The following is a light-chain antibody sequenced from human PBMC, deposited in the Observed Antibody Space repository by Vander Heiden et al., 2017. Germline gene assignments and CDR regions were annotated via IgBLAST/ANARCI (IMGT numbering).Light chain of an antibody. V-gene: IGKV3-11*02. Sequence: EIVLTYSPATLAFARGGRATISYRTRESVSSYLDWYQQNPGQAPRPLIHDAYNRANGIPDRYSGSGSGRDFTLHIRSPEPEDFAVYYWQQRSNSWTFGQGTKVEIK. CDR2: DAY. J-gene: IGKJ1*01. CDR3: QQRSNSWT. CDR1: ESVSSY.